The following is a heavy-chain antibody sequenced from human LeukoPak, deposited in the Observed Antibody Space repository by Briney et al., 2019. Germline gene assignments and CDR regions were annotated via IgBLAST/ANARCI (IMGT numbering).Heavy chain of an antibody. CDR3: AKDNRRHYTSGPNPDSLH. J-gene: IGHJ4*02. CDR1: GFTFSSYA. D-gene: IGHD6-19*01. CDR2: ISGSGGST. V-gene: IGHV3-23*01. Sequence: GGSLRLSCAASGFTFSSYAMSWVRQAPGKGLEWVSAISGSGGSTYYADSVKGRFTISRDNAKNSLYLQMDSLRVEDTACYYCAKDNRRHYTSGPNPDSLHWGQGALVTVSS.